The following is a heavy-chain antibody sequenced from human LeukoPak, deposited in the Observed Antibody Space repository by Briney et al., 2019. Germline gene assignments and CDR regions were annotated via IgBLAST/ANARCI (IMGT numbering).Heavy chain of an antibody. CDR2: MNPNSGNT. D-gene: IGHD2-2*01. Sequence: ASVKVSCKASGYTVTSYDINLVRQATGQGLEWMGWMNPNSGNTGYAQKFQGRVTMTRNTSISTAYMELSSLRSEDTAVYYCARERSTSYYNWFDPWGQGTLVTVSS. J-gene: IGHJ5*02. CDR1: GYTVTSYD. CDR3: ARERSTSYYNWFDP. V-gene: IGHV1-8*01.